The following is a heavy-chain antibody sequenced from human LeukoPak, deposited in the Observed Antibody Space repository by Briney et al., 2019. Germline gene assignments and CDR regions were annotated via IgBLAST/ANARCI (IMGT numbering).Heavy chain of an antibody. D-gene: IGHD1-26*01. J-gene: IGHJ3*02. CDR3: ARAAATTTYDAFDI. CDR2: IYYSGST. CDR1: GGSVSSGSYY. V-gene: IGHV4-61*01. Sequence: SETLSLTCTVSGGSVSSGSYYWSWIRQPPGKGLEWIGYIYYSGSTNYNPSLKSRVTISVDTSKNQFSLKLSSVTAADTAVYYCARAAATTTYDAFDIWGQGTMVTVSS.